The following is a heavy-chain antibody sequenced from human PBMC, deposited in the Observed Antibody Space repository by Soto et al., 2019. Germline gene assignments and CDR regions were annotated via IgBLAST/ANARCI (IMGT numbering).Heavy chain of an antibody. V-gene: IGHV3-9*01. J-gene: IGHJ5*02. CDR1: GFAFDDYA. CDR3: AKDKAPNLEPQGWFDP. Sequence: PGGSLRLSCAASGFAFDDYAMHWVRQAPGKGLEWVSGISWNSGSIGYADSVKGRFTISRDNAKNSLYLQMNSLRAEDTALYYCAKDKAPNLEPQGWFDPWGQGTLVTVSS. D-gene: IGHD1-1*01. CDR2: ISWNSGSI.